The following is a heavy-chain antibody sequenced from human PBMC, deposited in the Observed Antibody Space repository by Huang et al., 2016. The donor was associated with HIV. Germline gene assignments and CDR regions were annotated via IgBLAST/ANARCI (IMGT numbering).Heavy chain of an antibody. V-gene: IGHV4-39*01. D-gene: IGHD1-26*01. CDR2: IYYSGST. Sequence: QLQLQESGPGLVKPSETLSLTCTVSGGSISSSRYYWGWIRQHPGKGLEWIGSIYYSGSTYYNPSLKSRVTISVDTSKNQFSLKLSSVTAADTAVYYCARHKGSSPFYFDYWGQGTLVTVSS. CDR1: GGSISSSRYY. CDR3: ARHKGSSPFYFDY. J-gene: IGHJ4*02.